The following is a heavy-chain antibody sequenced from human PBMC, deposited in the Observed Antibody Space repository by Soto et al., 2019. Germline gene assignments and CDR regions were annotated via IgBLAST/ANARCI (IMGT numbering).Heavy chain of an antibody. D-gene: IGHD1-7*01. V-gene: IGHV1-3*05. CDR2: IHGGNGET. CDR3: ARPRNYAAYLEH. J-gene: IGHJ4*01. CDR1: GYTFTSYS. Sequence: QVQLVQSGAEEKKPGASVKVSCKASGYTFTSYSMHWVRQAPGQSLEWMGWIHGGNGETKYSQNFQGRVTITMDTSASTGYMALSSLRSEDTAFYYCARPRNYAAYLEHWGQGTLVTVSS.